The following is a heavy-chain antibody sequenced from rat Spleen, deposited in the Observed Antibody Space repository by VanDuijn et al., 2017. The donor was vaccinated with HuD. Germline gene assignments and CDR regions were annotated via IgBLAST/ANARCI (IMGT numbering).Heavy chain of an antibody. Sequence: QVQLKESGPGLVQPSETLSLPCTVSGFSLTSDNVHWIRQSPGKGLEWMGVIWNIGGTRYNPALKPRLSISKDTSKSQVFLKMNSLQTEDTAMYFCATGTILRIIAFDYWGQGVMVTVSS. CDR1: GFSLTSDN. D-gene: IGHD1-6*01. CDR2: IWNIGGT. CDR3: ATGTILRIIAFDY. J-gene: IGHJ2*01. V-gene: IGHV2-41*01.